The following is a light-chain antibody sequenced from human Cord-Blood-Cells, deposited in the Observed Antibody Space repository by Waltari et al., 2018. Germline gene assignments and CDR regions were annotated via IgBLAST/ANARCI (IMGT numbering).Light chain of an antibody. J-gene: IGLJ1*01. Sequence: QSALTQPASVSGSPGQSITISCTGTSSAVGGYNYVSWYQQHPGKAPKLMIYDVSKRPSGVSNRFSGSKSGNTASLTISGLQAEDEADYYCSSYTSSSVYVFGTGTKVTVL. CDR1: SSAVGGYNY. V-gene: IGLV2-14*01. CDR2: DVS. CDR3: SSYTSSSVYV.